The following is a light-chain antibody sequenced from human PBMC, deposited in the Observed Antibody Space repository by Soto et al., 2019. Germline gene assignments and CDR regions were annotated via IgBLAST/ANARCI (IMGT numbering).Light chain of an antibody. CDR1: SSDVGGYNH. CDR2: DVS. CDR3: SSYTSSNTWV. V-gene: IGLV2-14*01. Sequence: QSALTQPASVSGSPGQSITISCTGTSSDVGGYNHVSWYQQHPGKAPKLMIYDVSNRPSGVSNRFSGSKSGNTASLTISGLQAEDEADYYCSSYTSSNTWVFGGGTQLTVL. J-gene: IGLJ3*02.